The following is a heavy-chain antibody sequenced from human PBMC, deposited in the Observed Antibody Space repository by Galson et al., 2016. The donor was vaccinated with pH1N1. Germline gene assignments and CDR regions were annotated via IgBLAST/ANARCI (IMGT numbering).Heavy chain of an antibody. Sequence: SLRLSCAASGFTFTTYSMSWVRQVPGKGLVWVSHINFDGTKTNYADSVKGRFTISGDNAKNTLYLQMNSLSVEDMAVYYCIRALNGTWIWGQGTLVTVSS. V-gene: IGHV3-74*01. CDR3: IRALNGTWI. J-gene: IGHJ4*02. CDR1: GFTFTTYS. D-gene: IGHD2-8*01. CDR2: INFDGTKT.